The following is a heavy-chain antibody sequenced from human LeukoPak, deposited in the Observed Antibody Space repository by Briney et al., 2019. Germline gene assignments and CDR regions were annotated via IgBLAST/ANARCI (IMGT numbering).Heavy chain of an antibody. D-gene: IGHD2/OR15-2a*01. V-gene: IGHV3-33*06. CDR2: IWYDGSNK. J-gene: IGHJ4*02. Sequence: PGGSLRLSCAASGFTFSSYGMHWVRQAPGKGLEWVAVIWYDGSNKYYADSMKGRFTISRDNSKNTLYLQMNSLRAEDTAVYYCAKDLRAVYGEFDYWGQGTLVTVSS. CDR1: GFTFSSYG. CDR3: AKDLRAVYGEFDY.